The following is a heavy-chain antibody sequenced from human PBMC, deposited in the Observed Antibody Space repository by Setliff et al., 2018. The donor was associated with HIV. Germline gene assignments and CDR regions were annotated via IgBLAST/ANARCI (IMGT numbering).Heavy chain of an antibody. CDR1: GFTVSSNY. V-gene: IGHV3-53*01. CDR3: ARSPQGGYFDY. J-gene: IGHJ4*03. Sequence: GGSLRFSCAASGFTVSSNYMNWVRQAPGKGLEWVSIIYSVGTTYYADSVKGRFTISRDNSKNTLYLQMNSLRVEDTAVYHCARSPQGGYFDYWGQGTLVTVSS. CDR2: IYSVGTT.